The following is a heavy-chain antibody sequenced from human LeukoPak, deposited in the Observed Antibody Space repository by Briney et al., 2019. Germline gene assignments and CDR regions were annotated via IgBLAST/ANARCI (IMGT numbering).Heavy chain of an antibody. V-gene: IGHV4-34*01. CDR3: ARVGFFGFWSGYSIFDY. J-gene: IGHJ4*02. CDR2: INHSGST. CDR1: GGSFSGYY. Sequence: SETLSLTCAVYGGSFSGYYWSWIRRPPGKGLEWIGEINHSGSTNYNPSLKSRVTISVDTSKNQFSLKLSSVTAADTAVYYCARVGFFGFWSGYSIFDYWGQGTLVTVSS. D-gene: IGHD3-3*01.